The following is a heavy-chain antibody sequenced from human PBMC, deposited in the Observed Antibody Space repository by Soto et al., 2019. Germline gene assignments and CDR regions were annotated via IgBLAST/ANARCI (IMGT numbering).Heavy chain of an antibody. V-gene: IGHV1-3*01. CDR1: GFTFSDTL. CDR3: ARDIVSVAPRSNYAFHV. Sequence: QVQLVQSGAELKKPGASVNISCQASGFTFSDTLINWVRQGPGQRLEWMGWINPANGNTRYSESFQGRVTISSLSSASTAYVARSDLTSEDTAVYYCARDIVSVAPRSNYAFHVCVQATIITVSS. CDR2: INPANGNT. D-gene: IGHD1-26*01. J-gene: IGHJ3*01.